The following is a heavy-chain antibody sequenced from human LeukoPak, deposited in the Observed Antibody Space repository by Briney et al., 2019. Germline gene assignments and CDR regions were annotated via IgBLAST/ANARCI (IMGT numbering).Heavy chain of an antibody. CDR3: ARAKGGWYAKVFWELFYYFDS. Sequence: PSETLSLTCTVSGSSISSYYWSWIRQPPGKGLEWIGYIYYSGSTNYNPSLKSRVTISVDTSKNQFSLKLSSVTAADTAVYYCARAKGGWYAKVFWELFYYFDSGGKEPLFTVSS. V-gene: IGHV4-59*01. CDR2: IYYSGST. J-gene: IGHJ4*02. CDR1: GSSISSYY. D-gene: IGHD2-8*01.